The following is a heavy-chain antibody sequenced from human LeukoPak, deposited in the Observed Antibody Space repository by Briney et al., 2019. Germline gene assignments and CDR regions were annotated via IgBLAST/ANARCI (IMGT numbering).Heavy chain of an antibody. CDR3: ARVRPDGRYYYYYYYMDV. J-gene: IGHJ6*03. V-gene: IGHV4-34*01. CDR1: GGSFSGYY. D-gene: IGHD1-14*01. CDR2: INHSGST. Sequence: PSETLSLTCAVYGGSFSGYYWSWIRQPPGKGLEWIGEINHSGSTNYNPSLKSRVTISVDTSKNQFSLKLSSVTAADTAVYYCARVRPDGRYYYYYYYMDVWGKGTTVTVSS.